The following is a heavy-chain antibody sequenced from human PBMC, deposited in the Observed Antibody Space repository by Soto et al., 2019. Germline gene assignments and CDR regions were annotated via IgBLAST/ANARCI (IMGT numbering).Heavy chain of an antibody. CDR2: IYYSGST. CDR1: GGSISSYY. Sequence: QVQLQESGPGLVKPSATLSLTCTVSGGSISSYYWSWIRQPPGKGLESIGYIYYSGSTNYNPSLMSRVTIAVDTSKNQFSLKLSSVTAADTAVYYCARRYGDYFDYWGQGTLVTVSS. J-gene: IGHJ4*02. V-gene: IGHV4-59*08. D-gene: IGHD4-17*01. CDR3: ARRYGDYFDY.